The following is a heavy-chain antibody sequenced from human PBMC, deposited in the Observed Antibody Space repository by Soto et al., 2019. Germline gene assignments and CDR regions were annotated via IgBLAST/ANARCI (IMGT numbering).Heavy chain of an antibody. Sequence: GGSLRLSCEASGFTFSGFDMHWVRQPTGKGLEWVSSIGTAGDTYYAVSVKGRFTISRDNAKNSLSLQMDSLRAGDMAVYFCAKSQEIGTHFFDSWGQGTQVTVSS. J-gene: IGHJ4*02. CDR1: GFTFSGFD. CDR3: AKSQEIGTHFFDS. CDR2: IGTAGDT. D-gene: IGHD6-13*01. V-gene: IGHV3-13*01.